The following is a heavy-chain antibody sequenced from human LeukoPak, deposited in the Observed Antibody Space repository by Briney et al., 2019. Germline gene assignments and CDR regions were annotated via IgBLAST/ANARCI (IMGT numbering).Heavy chain of an antibody. Sequence: GASVNVSFKASGYTFTSYGISWVRQAPGQGLEWMGIINPSGGSTSYAQKFQGRVTMTRDTSTSTVYMELSSLRSEDTAVYYCARDPYYGSGSYQPILHYYYYGMDVWGQGTTVTVSS. CDR2: INPSGGST. CDR3: ARDPYYGSGSYQPILHYYYYGMDV. CDR1: GYTFTSYG. J-gene: IGHJ6*02. V-gene: IGHV1-46*01. D-gene: IGHD3-10*01.